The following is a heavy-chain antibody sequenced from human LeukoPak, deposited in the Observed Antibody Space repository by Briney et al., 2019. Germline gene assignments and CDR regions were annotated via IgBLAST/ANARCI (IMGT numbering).Heavy chain of an antibody. CDR1: GYTFTSYG. Sequence: ASVKVSCKASGYTFTSYGISWVRQAPGQGLGWMGWISAYNGNTNYAQKLQGRVTMTTDTSTSTAYMELRSLRSDDTAVYYCARDSMVRGVIWRNFDYWGQGTLVTVSS. CDR2: ISAYNGNT. D-gene: IGHD3-10*01. CDR3: ARDSMVRGVIWRNFDY. J-gene: IGHJ4*02. V-gene: IGHV1-18*01.